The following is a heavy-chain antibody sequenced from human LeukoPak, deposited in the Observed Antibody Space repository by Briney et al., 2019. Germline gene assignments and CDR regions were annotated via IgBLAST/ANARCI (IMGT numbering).Heavy chain of an antibody. CDR2: IKPDGSGK. D-gene: IGHD6-19*01. V-gene: IGHV3-7*01. CDR3: SSQPAVLDLDC. Sequence: GGSLRLSCAASVFAFSSYWMTWVRQAPGKGLEWVANIKPDGSGKTYVDSVKGRFTISRDNAKNSLYLQMRGLRVEDTAVYYCSSQPAVLDLDCWGQGTLVTVSS. CDR1: VFAFSSYW. J-gene: IGHJ4*02.